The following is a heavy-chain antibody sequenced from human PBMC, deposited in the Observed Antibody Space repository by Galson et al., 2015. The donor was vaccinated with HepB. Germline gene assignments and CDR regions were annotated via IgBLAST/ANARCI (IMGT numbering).Heavy chain of an antibody. J-gene: IGHJ3*02. CDR2: ISWHSGSI. V-gene: IGHV3-9*01. CDR3: AKDAADSGYYDSAFDI. Sequence: SLRLSCAAAGFIFDDYAMHWVRQDPGKGLEWVAGISWHSGSIDYADSVKGRFTISRDNAKNSLFLQMNSLTTEDTALYYCAKDAADSGYYDSAFDIWDQGTMVTVSS. CDR1: GFIFDDYA. D-gene: IGHD3-22*01.